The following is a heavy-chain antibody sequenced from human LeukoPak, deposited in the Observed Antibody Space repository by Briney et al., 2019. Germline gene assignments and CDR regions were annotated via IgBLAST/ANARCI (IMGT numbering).Heavy chain of an antibody. V-gene: IGHV3-74*01. J-gene: IGHJ4*02. CDR3: ARAQVGAPTDF. D-gene: IGHD1-26*01. CDR2: VHGDGYSI. CDR1: GFPFSSYA. Sequence: PGGSLRLSCAASGFPFSSYAMCWVRQAPGKGLAWVARVHGDGYSISYADSVRGRFTISRDNAKDTLYLHMNSLRPEDTAVYYCARAQVGAPTDFWGQGTLVTVSS.